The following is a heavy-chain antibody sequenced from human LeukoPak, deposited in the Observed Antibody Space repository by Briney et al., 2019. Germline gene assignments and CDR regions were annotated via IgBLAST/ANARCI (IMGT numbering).Heavy chain of an antibody. J-gene: IGHJ5*02. V-gene: IGHV3-9*01. CDR3: AKDGAWFGELLINWFDP. D-gene: IGHD3-10*01. Sequence: PGGSLRLSCAASGFTFDDYAMHWVRQAPGKGLEWVSGISWNSGSIGYADSVKGRFTISRDNAKNSLYLQMNSLRAEDTALYYCAKDGAWFGELLINWFDPWGQGTLVTVSS. CDR2: ISWNSGSI. CDR1: GFTFDDYA.